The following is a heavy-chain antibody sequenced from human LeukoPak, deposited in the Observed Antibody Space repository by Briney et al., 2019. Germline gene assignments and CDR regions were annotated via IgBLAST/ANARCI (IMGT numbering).Heavy chain of an antibody. J-gene: IGHJ5*02. CDR3: ARDMLGHYNWFDP. V-gene: IGHV1-2*02. D-gene: IGHD2-8*01. CDR1: GYTFTGYY. CDR2: INPNSGGT. Sequence: ASVKVSCKASGYTFTGYYMHWVRQAPGQGLEWMGWINPNSGGTNYAQKFQGRVTMTRDTSISTAYMELSRLRSDDTAVYYRARDMLGHYNWFDPWGQGTLVTVSS.